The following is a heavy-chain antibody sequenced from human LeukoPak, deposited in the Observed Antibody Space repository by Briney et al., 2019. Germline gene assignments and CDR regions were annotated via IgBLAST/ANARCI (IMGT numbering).Heavy chain of an antibody. J-gene: IGHJ4*02. CDR3: WLEKVVAAYFDS. Sequence: SETLSLTCSVSGGSIGSTGSFWGWIRQPPGKGLEWIGSIYSGGITYYNPSLKSRVSVSEDTSKNQFSLKMTSMTAADTAIYYCWLEKVVAAYFDSWGQGTLVTVSS. CDR2: IYSGGIT. CDR1: GGSIGSTGSF. D-gene: IGHD2-15*01. V-gene: IGHV4-39*07.